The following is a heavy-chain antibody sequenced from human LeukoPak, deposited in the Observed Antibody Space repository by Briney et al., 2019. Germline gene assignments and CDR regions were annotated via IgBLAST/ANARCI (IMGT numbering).Heavy chain of an antibody. D-gene: IGHD1-26*01. CDR1: SYTFTRYG. CDR3: ARSGRGTYYYFDL. J-gene: IGHJ4*02. Sequence: ASVKVSCKASSYTFTRYGISWVRQAPGQGLEWMGWISGSNGNTNYAQKFQGRVSMTAATSTSTAYMELRSLRSDDTAVYYCARSGRGTYYYFDLWGQGTLVTVSS. CDR2: ISGSNGNT. V-gene: IGHV1-18*01.